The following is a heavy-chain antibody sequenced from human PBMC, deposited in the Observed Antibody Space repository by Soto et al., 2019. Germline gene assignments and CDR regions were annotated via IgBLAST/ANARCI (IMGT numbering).Heavy chain of an antibody. CDR1: GFSVTTNY. Sequence: VQLVETGGGLIQPGGSLRLSCLASGFSVTTNYIIWVRQPPGKGLEWVSTTFTGGSTHYADSVKGRFSISRDNSKSTVYLQMNNLRVEDTAVYYCAKKPPSSIQGWAFGMDVWGQGTTVSVSS. CDR3: AKKPPSSIQGWAFGMDV. CDR2: TFTGGST. J-gene: IGHJ6*02. V-gene: IGHV3-53*02. D-gene: IGHD1-26*01.